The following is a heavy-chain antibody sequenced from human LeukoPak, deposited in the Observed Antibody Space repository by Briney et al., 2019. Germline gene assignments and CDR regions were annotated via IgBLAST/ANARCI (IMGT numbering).Heavy chain of an antibody. Sequence: PSETLSLTCTVSGGSISSYYWSWIRQPPGKGLEWIGYIYYSGSTNYNPSLKSRVTISVDTSKNQFSLKLSSVTAADTAVYYCARLGTRGSGSFYFDYWGQGTLVTVSS. CDR3: ARLGTRGSGSFYFDY. D-gene: IGHD3-10*01. CDR2: IYYSGST. V-gene: IGHV4-59*08. CDR1: GGSISSYY. J-gene: IGHJ4*02.